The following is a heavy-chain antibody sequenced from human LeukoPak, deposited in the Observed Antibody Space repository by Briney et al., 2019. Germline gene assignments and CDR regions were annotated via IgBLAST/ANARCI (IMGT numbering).Heavy chain of an antibody. J-gene: IGHJ4*02. Sequence: GGSLRLSCAASGFTVSSNYMSWVRQAPGKGLEWVSVIYSGGSTYYADSVKGRFTISRDNSKNTLYLQMNSLRAEDTAVYYCAKALGATLSFDYWGQGTLVTVSS. CDR1: GFTVSSNY. CDR2: IYSGGST. D-gene: IGHD1-26*01. V-gene: IGHV3-53*01. CDR3: AKALGATLSFDY.